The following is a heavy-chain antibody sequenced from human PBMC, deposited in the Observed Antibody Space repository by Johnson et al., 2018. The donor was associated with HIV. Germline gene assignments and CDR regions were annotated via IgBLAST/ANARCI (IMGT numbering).Heavy chain of an antibody. CDR2: ISYDGSNR. D-gene: IGHD3-3*01. CDR1: GFIFSRND. Sequence: VQLLESGGGVVQPGRSLRLSCAGSGFIFSRNDMHWVRQAPGKGLEWVAVISYDGSNRYYTDSVKGRFTISRDNSKNTLYLQMNSLRTEDTAVYFCARASDFWSGYGPDDAFDIWGQGTMVTVSS. V-gene: IGHV3-30*04. J-gene: IGHJ3*02. CDR3: ARASDFWSGYGPDDAFDI.